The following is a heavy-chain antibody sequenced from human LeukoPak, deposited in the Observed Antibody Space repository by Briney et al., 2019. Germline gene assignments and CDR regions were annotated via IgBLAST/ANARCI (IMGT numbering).Heavy chain of an antibody. D-gene: IGHD2-2*01. V-gene: IGHV1-2*02. CDR1: GYTFTGYY. CDR2: INPNSGGT. Sequence: ASVKVSCKASGYTFTGYYMHWVRQAPGQGLEWMGWINPNSGGTNYAQKFQGRVTMTRDTSISTAYMELSRLRSDDTAVYYCARPGRAGGRSSTSWLIFDYWGQGTLVTVSS. J-gene: IGHJ4*02. CDR3: ARPGRAGGRSSTSWLIFDY.